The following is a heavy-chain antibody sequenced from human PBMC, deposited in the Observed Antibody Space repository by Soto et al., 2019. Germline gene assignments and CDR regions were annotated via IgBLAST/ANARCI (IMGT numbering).Heavy chain of an antibody. D-gene: IGHD1-20*01. J-gene: IGHJ6*03. CDR1: GYTFTGYY. CDR2: INPNSGGT. CDR3: ARGNQYNPRYYYYYMDV. V-gene: IGHV1-2*04. Sequence: ASLKVSCKASGYTFTGYYMHWVRQAPGQGLEWMGWINPNSGGTNYAQKFQGWVTMTRDTSISTAYMELSRLRSDDTAVYYCARGNQYNPRYYYYYMDVWGKGTKVTVSS.